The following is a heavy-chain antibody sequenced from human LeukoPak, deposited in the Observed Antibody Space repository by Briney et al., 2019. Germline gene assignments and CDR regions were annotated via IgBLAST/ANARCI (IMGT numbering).Heavy chain of an antibody. V-gene: IGHV4-31*03. CDR3: ARSSLYDSSGYYERVYFDY. D-gene: IGHD3-22*01. CDR1: GGSISSGGYY. J-gene: IGHJ4*02. Sequence: SETLSLTCTVSGGSISSGGYYWSWIRQHPGKGLEWIGYIYYSGSTYYNPSLKGRVTISVDTSKNQFSLKLSSVTAADTAVYYCARSSLYDSSGYYERVYFDYWGQGTLVTVSS. CDR2: IYYSGST.